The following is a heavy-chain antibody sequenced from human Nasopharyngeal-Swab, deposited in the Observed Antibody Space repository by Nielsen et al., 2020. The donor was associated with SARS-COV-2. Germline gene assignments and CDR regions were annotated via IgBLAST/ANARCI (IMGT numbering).Heavy chain of an antibody. CDR1: GGSISSSSYY. D-gene: IGHD2-8*01. V-gene: IGHV4-39*01. J-gene: IGHJ6*02. CDR3: ARQVGYCTNGVCPTYYYYYGMDV. Sequence: GSLRLSCTVSGGSISSSSYYWGWIRQPPGKGLEWIGSIYYSGSTYYNPSLKSRVTISVDTSKNQFSLKLSPVTAADTAVYYCARQVGYCTNGVCPTYYYYYGMDVWGQGTTVTVSS. CDR2: IYYSGST.